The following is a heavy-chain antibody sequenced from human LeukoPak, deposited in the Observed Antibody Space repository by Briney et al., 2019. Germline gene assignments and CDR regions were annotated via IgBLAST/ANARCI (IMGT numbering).Heavy chain of an antibody. D-gene: IGHD3-22*01. CDR1: GYTFTDYY. J-gene: IGHJ4*02. CDR3: ASKYYDSSGYYYPIDY. CDR2: INPKTGGT. Sequence: GASVKVSCKASGYTFTDYYIHWLRQAPGQGLQWMGWINPKTGGTKYERKFQGRVTLTRDTSIRTAYMELSSLRSEDTAVYYCASKYYDSSGYYYPIDYWGQGTLVTVSS. V-gene: IGHV1-2*02.